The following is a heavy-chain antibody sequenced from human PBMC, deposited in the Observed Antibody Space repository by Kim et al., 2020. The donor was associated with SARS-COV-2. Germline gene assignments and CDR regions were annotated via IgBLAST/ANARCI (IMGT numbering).Heavy chain of an antibody. CDR3: VRDKTAGLWESMSLDS. V-gene: IGHV3-9*01. CDR1: GFTFEDYD. J-gene: IGHJ1*01. D-gene: IGHD3-16*01. Sequence: GGSLRLSCAASGFTFEDYDMHWVRQVPGKGLEWVSYISWNSRGIYYVDSVKGRFTISRDNAKNALYLHMNSLKSEDTALYYCVRDKTAGLWESMSLDSWGQGTLVPVPS. CDR2: ISWNSRGI.